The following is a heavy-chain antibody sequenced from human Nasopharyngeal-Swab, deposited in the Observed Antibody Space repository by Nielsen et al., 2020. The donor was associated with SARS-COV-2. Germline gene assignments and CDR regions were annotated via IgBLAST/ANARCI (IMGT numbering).Heavy chain of an antibody. CDR3: ASYVAGTPTYYYYYMDV. V-gene: IGHV3-21*01. Sequence: GAAQKIACGASGFPFSSYSMNWVRQAPGKGLEWVSSISSSSYIYYADSVKGRFTISRDNAKNSLYLQMNSLRAEDTAVYYCASYVAGTPTYYYYYMDVWGKGTTVTVSS. J-gene: IGHJ6*03. CDR1: GFPFSSYS. D-gene: IGHD1/OR15-1a*01. CDR2: ISSSSYI.